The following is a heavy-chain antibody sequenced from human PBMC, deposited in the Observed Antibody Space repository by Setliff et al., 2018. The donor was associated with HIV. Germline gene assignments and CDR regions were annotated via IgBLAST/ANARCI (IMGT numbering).Heavy chain of an antibody. Sequence: ASVKVSCKASGYTLTNYDINWVRQATGQGLEWMGWMNPSGATGYAQEFQGRVTMTRDTSISTAYMELSSLRSEDTAVYYCARRPSPYYYYDSSGYSGGNVDYWGQGTLVTVSS. D-gene: IGHD3-22*01. V-gene: IGHV1-8*02. CDR1: GYTLTNYD. CDR3: ARRPSPYYYYDSSGYSGGNVDY. J-gene: IGHJ4*02. CDR2: MNPSGAT.